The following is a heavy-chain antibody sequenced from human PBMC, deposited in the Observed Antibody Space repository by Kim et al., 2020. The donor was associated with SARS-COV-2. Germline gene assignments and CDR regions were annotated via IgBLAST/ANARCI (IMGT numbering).Heavy chain of an antibody. D-gene: IGHD6-13*01. CDR3: ARGSPNYSSSWYYFDY. V-gene: IGHV1-69*01. Sequence: KFQGRVTIPADESTSTAYMELSSLRSEDTAVYYCARGSPNYSSSWYYFDYWGQGTLVTVSS. J-gene: IGHJ4*02.